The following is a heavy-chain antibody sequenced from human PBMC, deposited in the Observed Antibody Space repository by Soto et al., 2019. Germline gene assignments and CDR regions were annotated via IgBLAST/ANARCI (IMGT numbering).Heavy chain of an antibody. Sequence: QVLLVETGGGLVKPGGSLRLSCAASGFTFSDYYMSWIRQAPGKGLEWVSYISSSGSTIYYADSVKGRFTISRDNANNSLYLQSNSLRAEATAVYYCASLYGSGSYFGYCYGMDVWGQGTTVPVSS. CDR2: ISSSGSTI. CDR3: ASLYGSGSYFGYCYGMDV. V-gene: IGHV3-11*01. J-gene: IGHJ6*02. CDR1: GFTFSDYY. D-gene: IGHD3-10*01.